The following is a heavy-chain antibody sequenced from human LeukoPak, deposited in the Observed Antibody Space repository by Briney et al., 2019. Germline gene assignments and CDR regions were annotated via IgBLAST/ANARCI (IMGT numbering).Heavy chain of an antibody. J-gene: IGHJ6*02. V-gene: IGHV3-49*04. CDR3: TRGSTVYYYGSGSYYRYYGMDV. CDR2: IRSKAYGGTT. D-gene: IGHD3-10*01. Sequence: PGGSLRLSCAASGFTFSSYSMNWVRQAPGKGLEWVGFIRSKAYGGTTEYAASVKGRFTISRDDSKSIAYLQMNSLKTEDTAVYYCTRGSTVYYYGSGSYYRYYGMDVWGQGTTVTVSS. CDR1: GFTFSSYS.